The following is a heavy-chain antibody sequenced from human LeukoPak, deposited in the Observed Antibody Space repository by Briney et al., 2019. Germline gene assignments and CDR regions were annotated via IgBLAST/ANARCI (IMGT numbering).Heavy chain of an antibody. J-gene: IGHJ3*02. CDR3: ARCPWYCMGGSCYSLAFDI. CDR2: INPNSGGT. D-gene: IGHD2-15*01. Sequence: ASVKVSCKASGYTFTGYYMHWVRQAPGQGLEWMGWINPNSGGTNYAQKFQGRVTMTRDTSISTAYMELSRLRSDDTAVYYCARCPWYCMGGSCYSLAFDIWGQGTMVTVSS. CDR1: GYTFTGYY. V-gene: IGHV1-2*02.